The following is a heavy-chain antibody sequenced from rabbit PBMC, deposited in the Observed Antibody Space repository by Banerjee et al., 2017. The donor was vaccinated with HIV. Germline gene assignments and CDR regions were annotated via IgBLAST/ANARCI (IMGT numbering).Heavy chain of an antibody. CDR1: GFSFSSSYW. D-gene: IGHD6-1*01. CDR3: ARDSIVNGGYGDGYTFNL. CDR2: IYAGSSGVT. V-gene: IGHV1S40*01. J-gene: IGHJ4*01. Sequence: QSLEESGGDLVKPGASLTLTCTASGFSFSSSYWICWVRQAPGKGLEWIACIYAGSSGVTYYASWAKGRFTISKTSSTTVTLQMTSLTGADTATYFCARDSIVNGGYGDGYTFNLWGPGTLVTVS.